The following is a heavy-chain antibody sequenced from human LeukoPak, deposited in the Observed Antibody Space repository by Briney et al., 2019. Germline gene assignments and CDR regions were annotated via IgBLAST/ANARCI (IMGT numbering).Heavy chain of an antibody. V-gene: IGHV1-18*01. CDR3: ESDPSGSYYSNYYYYGVDV. D-gene: IGHD1-26*01. Sequence: ASVKVSCKASGYTFTSYGISWVRQAPGQGLEWMGWISAYNGNTNYAQKLQGRVTMTTDTSTSTAYMELRSLRSDDTAVYYCESDPSGSYYSNYYYYGVDVWGQGTTVTVSS. J-gene: IGHJ6*02. CDR1: GYTFTSYG. CDR2: ISAYNGNT.